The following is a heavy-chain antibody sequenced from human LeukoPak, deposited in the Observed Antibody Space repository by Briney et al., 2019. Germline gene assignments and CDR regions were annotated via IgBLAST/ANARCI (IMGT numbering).Heavy chain of an antibody. CDR2: ISWNSGSI. J-gene: IGHJ4*02. V-gene: IGHV3-9*01. D-gene: IGHD3-10*01. Sequence: GRSLRLSCAASGFTFDDYAMHWVRQAPGKGLEWVSVISWNSGSIGYADSVKGRFTISRDNAKNSLYLQMNSLRAEDTALYYCAKDPRYGSGSYSAPGFDYWGQGTLVTVSS. CDR3: AKDPRYGSGSYSAPGFDY. CDR1: GFTFDDYA.